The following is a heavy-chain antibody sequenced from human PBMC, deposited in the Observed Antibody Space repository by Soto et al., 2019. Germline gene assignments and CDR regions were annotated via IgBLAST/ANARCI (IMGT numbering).Heavy chain of an antibody. V-gene: IGHV3-74*01. CDR3: ARESGGTAMAAYGMDV. D-gene: IGHD5-18*01. J-gene: IGHJ6*02. Sequence: SLRVRWAAAECTFISLGVRCIIQDPGKGLVWVSRVNGDGSNASYADSVRGRFTISRDNAKNTLYLQMNSLRAEDTAVYYCARESGGTAMAAYGMDVWGQGTTVTVSS. CDR1: ECTFISLG. CDR2: VNGDGSNA.